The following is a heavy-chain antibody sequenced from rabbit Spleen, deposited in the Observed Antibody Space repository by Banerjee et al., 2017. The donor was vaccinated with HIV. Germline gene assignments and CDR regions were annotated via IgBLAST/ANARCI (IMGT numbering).Heavy chain of an antibody. V-gene: IGHV1S7*01. D-gene: IGHD1-1*01. J-gene: IGHJ6*01. Sequence: HLKESGGGLVQPGGSLKLSCTASGFTLSSYYMNWVRQAPGKGLEWIGYIDPVFGITYYANWVNGRFTISRDNAQNTLFLQLNSLTAADTATYFCARDTSSSFSSYGMDLWGPGTLVTVS. CDR1: GFTLSSYY. CDR3: ARDTSSSFSSYGMDL. CDR2: IDPVFGIT.